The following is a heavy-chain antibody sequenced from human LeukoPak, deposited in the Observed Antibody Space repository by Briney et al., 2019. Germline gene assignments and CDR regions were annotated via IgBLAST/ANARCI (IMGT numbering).Heavy chain of an antibody. J-gene: IGHJ3*02. CDR3: ARGSDTAMVGNAFDM. D-gene: IGHD5-18*01. CDR1: GFTFSSYG. CDR2: ISDSGRCT. Sequence: GRSLRLSCAASGFTFSSYGMHWVRQAPGKGLEWVSGISDSGRCTYYSNSVRGRFTISRDNSQNTLYLQLNSLRADDTAVYYCARGSDTAMVGNAFDMWGQGTMVSVSS. V-gene: IGHV3-23*01.